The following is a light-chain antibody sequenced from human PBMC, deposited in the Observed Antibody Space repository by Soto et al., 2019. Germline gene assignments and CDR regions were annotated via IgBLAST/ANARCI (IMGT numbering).Light chain of an antibody. V-gene: IGKV1-5*03. CDR1: QSINNW. CDR2: KAS. CDR3: QQYDTYWT. J-gene: IGKJ1*01. Sequence: DIPMTQSPSTLSTSVGDRVTITCRASQSINNWLAWYQQKPGKAPKLLIYKASNLDIGVPSRFSGSGSGTEFTLTISSLQPDDFATYYCQQYDTYWTFGQGTKGEIK.